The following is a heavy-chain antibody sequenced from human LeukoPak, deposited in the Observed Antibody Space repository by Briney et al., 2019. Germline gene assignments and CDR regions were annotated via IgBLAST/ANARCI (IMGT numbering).Heavy chain of an antibody. CDR3: ASLAGGNSESSDAFDI. D-gene: IGHD4-23*01. J-gene: IGHJ3*02. V-gene: IGHV1-46*01. CDR2: INPSGVST. CDR1: GYTFTSYY. Sequence: GASVKVSCKASGYTFTSYYMHWVRQAPGQGLEWMGIINPSGVSTSYAQKFQGRLTMTRDMSTSTVYMELSSLRSEDTAVYYCASLAGGNSESSDAFDIWGQGTMVTVSS.